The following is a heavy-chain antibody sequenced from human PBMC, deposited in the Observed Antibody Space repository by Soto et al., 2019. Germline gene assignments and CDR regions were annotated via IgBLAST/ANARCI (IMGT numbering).Heavy chain of an antibody. V-gene: IGHV5-10-1*01. J-gene: IGHJ6*02. D-gene: IGHD6-6*01. Sequence: GESLKISCKGSGYSFTSYWISWVRQMPGKGLEWMGRIDPSDSYTNYSPSFQGHVTISADKSISTAYLQWCSLKASDTAMYYCAREGNLEYSSSSSGYYYYYYGMDVWGQGTTVTVSS. CDR3: AREGNLEYSSSSSGYYYYYYGMDV. CDR1: GYSFTSYW. CDR2: IDPSDSYT.